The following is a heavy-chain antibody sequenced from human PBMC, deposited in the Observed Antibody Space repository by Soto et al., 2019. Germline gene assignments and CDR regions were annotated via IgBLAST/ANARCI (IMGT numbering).Heavy chain of an antibody. CDR1: GYSFTNYA. J-gene: IGHJ4*02. CDR3: AREMTTMTFYDY. CDR2: ITAYNGKT. Sequence: GASVKVSCKASGYSFTNYAITWVRQAPGEGLEWMGWITAYNGKTNNAQKFQDRVTMTTDTSASTAYMELRSLRSDDTAVYYCAREMTTMTFYDYWGQGTLVTVSS. V-gene: IGHV1-18*01.